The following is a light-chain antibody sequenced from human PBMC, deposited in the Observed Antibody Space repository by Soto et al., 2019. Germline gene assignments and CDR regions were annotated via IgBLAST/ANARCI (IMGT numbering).Light chain of an antibody. CDR1: QSVSNNY. V-gene: IGKV3-20*01. CDR2: GAS. J-gene: IGKJ1*01. Sequence: DIVLTQSPGTLSLSPGERATLSCRASQSVSNNYLAWYHQKPGRAPRLVISGASSRATGIPDRFSGSGSVTAFTLTISRLEAEDIAVYSCQQYGTTPWTFGQGTNVEFK. CDR3: QQYGTTPWT.